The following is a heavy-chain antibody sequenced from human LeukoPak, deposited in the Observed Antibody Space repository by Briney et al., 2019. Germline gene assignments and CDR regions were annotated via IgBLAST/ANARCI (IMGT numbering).Heavy chain of an antibody. CDR1: GFTFSSYG. D-gene: IGHD2-2*01. Sequence: GRSLRLSCAASGFTFSSYGMHWVRQAPGKGLEWVAVIWYDGSNKYYADSVKGRFTISRDNSKNTLYLQMNSLRAEDTAVYYCAKVPAMPADNWFDPWGQGTLVTVSS. J-gene: IGHJ5*02. CDR2: IWYDGSNK. CDR3: AKVPAMPADNWFDP. V-gene: IGHV3-33*06.